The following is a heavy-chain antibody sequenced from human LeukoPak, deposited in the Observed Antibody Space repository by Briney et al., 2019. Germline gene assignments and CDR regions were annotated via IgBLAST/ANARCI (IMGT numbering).Heavy chain of an antibody. D-gene: IGHD4-11*01. CDR3: ANEPTQANWFDP. J-gene: IGHJ5*02. CDR2: INPNSGGT. CDR1: GYTFTGYY. V-gene: IGHV1-2*02. Sequence: ASVKVSCKASGYTFTGYYMHWVRQAPGQGLEWMGWINPNSGGTNYAQKFQGRVTMTRHTSISTAYMELSRLRSDDTAVYYCANEPTQANWFDPWGQGTLVTVSS.